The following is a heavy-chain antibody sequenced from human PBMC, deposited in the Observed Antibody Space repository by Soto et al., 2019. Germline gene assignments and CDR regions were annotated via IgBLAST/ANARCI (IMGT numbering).Heavy chain of an antibody. CDR2: ISYEGSNK. CDR3: ARDFDY. CDR1: GFTFSSYA. Sequence: QVQLVESGGGGVQPGRSLRLSCAASGFTFSSYAMHWVRQAPGKGLEWVAVISYEGSNKYYADSVKGRFTISRDNSKNTLYLQMNSLRAEDTAVYYCARDFDYWGQGTLVTVSS. J-gene: IGHJ4*02. V-gene: IGHV3-30-3*01.